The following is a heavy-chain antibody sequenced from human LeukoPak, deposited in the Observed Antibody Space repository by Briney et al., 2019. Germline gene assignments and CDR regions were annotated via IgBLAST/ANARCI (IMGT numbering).Heavy chain of an antibody. CDR1: GGTFSRYA. D-gene: IGHD2-2*01. J-gene: IGHJ4*02. Sequence: SVTVSCKASGGTFSRYAISWVRQAPGQGLEWMGGIIPIFGTANYAQKFQGRVTITTDESTSTAYMELSSLRSEDKAVYYCARDRAGNCSSTSCPPGFDYWGQGTLVTVSS. CDR3: ARDRAGNCSSTSCPPGFDY. V-gene: IGHV1-69*05. CDR2: IIPIFGTA.